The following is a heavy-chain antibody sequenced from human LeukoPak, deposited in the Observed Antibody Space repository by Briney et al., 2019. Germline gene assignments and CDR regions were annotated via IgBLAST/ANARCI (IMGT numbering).Heavy chain of an antibody. D-gene: IGHD3-3*01. CDR1: GGSIINHF. CDR2: IYHSGST. Sequence: SETLSLTCTVSGGSIINHFWSWIRQPPGKGLEWIGSIYHSGSTYYNPSLKSRVTISVDTSKNQFSLKLSSVTAADTAVYYCARESQAYYDLDYWGQGTLVTVSS. V-gene: IGHV4-38-2*02. J-gene: IGHJ4*02. CDR3: ARESQAYYDLDY.